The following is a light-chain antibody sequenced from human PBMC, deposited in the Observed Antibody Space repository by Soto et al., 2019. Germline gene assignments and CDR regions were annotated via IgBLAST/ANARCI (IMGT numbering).Light chain of an antibody. CDR1: SSDVGGYNY. CDR3: CSYSGSYTFV. J-gene: IGLJ1*01. CDR2: DVS. V-gene: IGLV2-11*01. Sequence: QSVLTQPRSVSGSPGQSVTISCTGTSSDVGGYNYVSWYQQHPGKAPKLMIYDVSKRPSGVPDRFSGSKSGNTASLTISGLQADDEADYYCCSYSGSYTFVFGTGTKVNVL.